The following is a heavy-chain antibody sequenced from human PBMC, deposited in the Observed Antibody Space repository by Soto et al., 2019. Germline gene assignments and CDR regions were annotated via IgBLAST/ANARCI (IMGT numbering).Heavy chain of an antibody. CDR3: TRDVSRFFFRCTYGTDV. D-gene: IGHD3-3*01. J-gene: IGHJ6*02. V-gene: IGHV1-18*01. CDR2: ISAYNGNT. Sequence: ASVKVSCKASGYTFTSYGISWVRQAPGQGLERMGWISAYNGNTNYAQKLQGRVTMTTDTSTSTAYMELRSPRSDATAVYYCTRDVSRFFFRCTYGTDVCGQGTTVTVSS. CDR1: GYTFTSYG.